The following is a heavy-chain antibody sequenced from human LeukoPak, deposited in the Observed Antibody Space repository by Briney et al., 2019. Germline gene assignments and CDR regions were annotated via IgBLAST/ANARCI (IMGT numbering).Heavy chain of an antibody. CDR1: GFTFRSYA. D-gene: IGHD1-26*01. J-gene: IGHJ4*02. Sequence: PGGSLRLSCAGSGFTFRSYAMSWVRQAPGKGLEWVAVISYDGSNKYYADSVKGRFTISRDNSKNTLYLQMNSLRAEDTAVYYCAKDRGSYLFDYWGQGTLVTVSS. CDR2: ISYDGSNK. V-gene: IGHV3-30*18. CDR3: AKDRGSYLFDY.